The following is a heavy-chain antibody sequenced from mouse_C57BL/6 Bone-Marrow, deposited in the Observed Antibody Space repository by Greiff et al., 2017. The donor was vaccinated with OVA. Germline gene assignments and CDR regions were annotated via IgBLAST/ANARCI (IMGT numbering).Heavy chain of an antibody. Sequence: VQLQQSGAELARPGASVKLSCKASGYTFTSYGISWVKQRTGQGLEWIGEIYPRSGNTYYNEKFKGKATLTADKSSSTAYMELRSLTSEDSAVYFCAREGAYDYEGVLFAYWGQGTLVTVSA. CDR1: GYTFTSYG. CDR3: AREGAYDYEGVLFAY. J-gene: IGHJ3*01. CDR2: IYPRSGNT. D-gene: IGHD2-4*01. V-gene: IGHV1-81*01.